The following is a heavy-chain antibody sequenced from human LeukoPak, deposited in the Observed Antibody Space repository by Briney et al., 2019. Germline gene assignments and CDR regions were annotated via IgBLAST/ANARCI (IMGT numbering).Heavy chain of an antibody. Sequence: PSETLSLTCNVSGGSISSYYWSWIRQPPGEGLEWIGYIYYSGSTNYNPSLKSRVTISVDTSKNQFSLKLSSVTAADTAVYYCARAYSYGYSYFDYWGQGTLVTVSS. J-gene: IGHJ4*02. V-gene: IGHV4-59*01. CDR1: GGSISSYY. CDR3: ARAYSYGYSYFDY. CDR2: IYYSGST. D-gene: IGHD5-18*01.